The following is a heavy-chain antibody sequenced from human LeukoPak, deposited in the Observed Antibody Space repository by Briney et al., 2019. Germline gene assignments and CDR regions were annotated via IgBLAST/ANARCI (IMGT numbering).Heavy chain of an antibody. V-gene: IGHV4-59*11. CDR1: GDSFSSHY. CDR3: ARDLVTVTKGLDM. J-gene: IGHJ3*02. D-gene: IGHD4-17*01. CDR2: ISYRGST. Sequence: SETLSLTCTVSGDSFSSHYWTWTRQPPGKGLEWIGYISYRGSTNYNPSLKSRVTISIDTSKNQFSLKLSSVTAADTAVYYCARDLVTVTKGLDMWGQGTMVSVSS.